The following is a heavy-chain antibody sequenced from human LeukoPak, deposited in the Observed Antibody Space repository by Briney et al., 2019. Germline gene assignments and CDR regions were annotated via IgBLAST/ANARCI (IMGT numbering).Heavy chain of an antibody. Sequence: SVKVSCKASGGTFSSYAISWVRQAPGQGLEWMGGIIPIFGTANYAQKFQGRVTITADKSTSTAYMELSRLRSDDTAVYYCARGPIIDIVVIPAAADYYHMDVWGKGTTVTVSS. CDR1: GGTFSSYA. D-gene: IGHD2-2*01. CDR2: IIPIFGTA. J-gene: IGHJ6*03. V-gene: IGHV1-69*06. CDR3: ARGPIIDIVVIPAAADYYHMDV.